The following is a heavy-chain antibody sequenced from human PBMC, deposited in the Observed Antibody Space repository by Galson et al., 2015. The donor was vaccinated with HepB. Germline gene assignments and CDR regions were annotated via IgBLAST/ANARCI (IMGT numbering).Heavy chain of an antibody. CDR3: ARLQGSGTYPDDY. V-gene: IGHV5-10-1*01. D-gene: IGHD3-10*01. CDR2: IDPSDSYT. Sequence: QSGAEVKKPGESLRISCKGSGYSFTNSWISWVRQMPGKGLQWMGRIDPSDSYTNYSPSFQGHVSMSADKSISTAYLQWSSLKASDTAVYCCARLQGSGTYPDDYWGQGTLVTVSS. CDR1: GYSFTNSW. J-gene: IGHJ4*02.